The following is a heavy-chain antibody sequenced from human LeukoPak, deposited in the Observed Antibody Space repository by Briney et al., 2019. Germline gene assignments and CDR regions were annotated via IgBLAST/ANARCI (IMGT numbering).Heavy chain of an antibody. Sequence: PSETLSLTCTVSGGSTSSDSYYWGWIRQPPGKGLEWIGTIYYSGSTYYNPSLRSPVTISVDTSKNQFSLKLNSVTAADTAVYYCARRFADFRFDPWGQGTLVTVSS. D-gene: IGHD3-3*01. V-gene: IGHV4-39*01. J-gene: IGHJ5*02. CDR1: GGSTSSDSYY. CDR2: IYYSGST. CDR3: ARRFADFRFDP.